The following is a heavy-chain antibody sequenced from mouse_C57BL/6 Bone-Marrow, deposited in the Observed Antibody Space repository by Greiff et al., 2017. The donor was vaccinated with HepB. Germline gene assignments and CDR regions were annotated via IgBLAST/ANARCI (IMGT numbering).Heavy chain of an antibody. J-gene: IGHJ1*03. V-gene: IGHV5-4*01. Sequence: EVQVVESGGGLVKPGGSLKLSCAASGFTFSSYALSWVRQTPEKRLEWVATISDGGSYTYYPDNVKGRFTISRDNAKNNLYLQMSHLKSEDTAMYYCERDGYYWGDNDVWGTGTTVTVSS. D-gene: IGHD2-3*01. CDR3: ERDGYYWGDNDV. CDR1: GFTFSSYA. CDR2: ISDGGSYT.